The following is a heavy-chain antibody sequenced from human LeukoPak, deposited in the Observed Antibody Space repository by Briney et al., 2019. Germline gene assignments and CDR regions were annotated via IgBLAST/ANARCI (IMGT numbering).Heavy chain of an antibody. CDR3: AGPDCTNGVCYTFDAYYYYGMDV. J-gene: IGHJ6*02. CDR1: GYTFTSYG. Sequence: ASVKVSCKASGYTFTSYGISWVRQAPGQGLEWMGWISAYNGNTSYAQKLQGRVTMTTDTSTSAAYMELRSLRSDDTAVYYCAGPDCTNGVCYTFDAYYYYGMDVWGQGTTVTVSS. D-gene: IGHD2-8*01. V-gene: IGHV1-18*01. CDR2: ISAYNGNT.